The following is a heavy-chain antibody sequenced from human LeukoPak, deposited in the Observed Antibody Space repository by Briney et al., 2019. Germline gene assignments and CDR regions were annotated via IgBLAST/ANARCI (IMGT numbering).Heavy chain of an antibody. Sequence: ASVKVSCQASGYTFTNYGISWVRQAPGQGLEWMGWISAYNGNTRYAQKLQGRVTMTTDSSTSTAYMELRSLRSDDTAVYYCARGPIIDIVVIPAAADYYHMDVWGKGTTVTVSS. V-gene: IGHV1-18*01. D-gene: IGHD2-2*01. J-gene: IGHJ6*03. CDR3: ARGPIIDIVVIPAAADYYHMDV. CDR2: ISAYNGNT. CDR1: GYTFTNYG.